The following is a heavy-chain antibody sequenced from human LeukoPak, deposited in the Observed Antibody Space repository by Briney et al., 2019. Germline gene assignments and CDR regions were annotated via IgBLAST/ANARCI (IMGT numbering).Heavy chain of an antibody. CDR2: ISGSGGNT. D-gene: IGHD3-16*01. J-gene: IGHJ4*02. CDR3: AKALGGYHFDY. CDR1: GFTFSSYG. Sequence: GGSLRLSCAASGFTFSSYGMSWVRQAPGKGLEWVSSISGSGGNTYYADSVKGRFTISRDNSKNTLFLHMNSLRAEDTAVYYCAKALGGYHFDYWGQGTLVTVSS. V-gene: IGHV3-23*01.